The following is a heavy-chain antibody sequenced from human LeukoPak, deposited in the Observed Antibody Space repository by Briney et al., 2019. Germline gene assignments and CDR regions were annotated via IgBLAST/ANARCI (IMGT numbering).Heavy chain of an antibody. J-gene: IGHJ4*02. D-gene: IGHD2-2*01. Sequence: PSETLSLTCTVPGGSISSSRYSWGWIRQPPGKGLEWIGSIYYSGSTYYNPSLKSRVTISVDTSKNQFSLKLSSVTAADTAVYYCARHGGQLLEIFFDYWGEGTLVAVSS. CDR1: GGSISSSRYS. CDR3: ARHGGQLLEIFFDY. V-gene: IGHV4-39*01. CDR2: IYYSGST.